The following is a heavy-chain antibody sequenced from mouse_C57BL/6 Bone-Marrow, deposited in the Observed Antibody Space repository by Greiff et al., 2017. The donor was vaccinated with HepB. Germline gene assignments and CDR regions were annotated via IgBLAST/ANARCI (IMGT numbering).Heavy chain of an antibody. J-gene: IGHJ2*01. V-gene: IGHV1-55*01. CDR2: IYPGSGST. CDR3: ARGMRTGTGYYFDY. D-gene: IGHD4-1*01. Sequence: QVQLQQPGAELVKPGASVKMSCKASGYTFTSYCITWVKQRPGQGLEWIGDIYPGSGSTNYNEKFKSKATLTVDTSSSTAYMQLSSLTSEDSAVYYCARGMRTGTGYYFDYWGQGTTLTVSS. CDR1: GYTFTSYC.